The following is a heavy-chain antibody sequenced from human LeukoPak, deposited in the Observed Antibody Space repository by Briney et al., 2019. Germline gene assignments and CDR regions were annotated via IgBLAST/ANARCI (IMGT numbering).Heavy chain of an antibody. D-gene: IGHD4-17*01. J-gene: IGHJ4*02. Sequence: ASVKVSCKASGYTFTSYGISWVRQAPGQGLEGMGWISAYNGNTNYAQKLQGRVTMTTDTSTSTAYMELRSLRSDDTAVYYCVRDRSIYYGDKRPFDYWGQGTLVTVSS. CDR2: ISAYNGNT. V-gene: IGHV1-18*01. CDR1: GYTFTSYG. CDR3: VRDRSIYYGDKRPFDY.